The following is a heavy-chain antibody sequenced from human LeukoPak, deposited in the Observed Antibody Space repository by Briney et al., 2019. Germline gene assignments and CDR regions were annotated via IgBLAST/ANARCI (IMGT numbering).Heavy chain of an antibody. CDR3: ARQINGYSYSDY. CDR2: INHSGST. J-gene: IGHJ4*02. CDR1: GGSFSGYY. D-gene: IGHD5-18*01. Sequence: PSETLSLTCAVYGGSFSGYYWSWIRQPPGKGLEWIGEINHSGSTNYNPSLKSRVTISIDTSKNQFSLKLSSVTAADTVVYYCARQINGYSYSDYWGQGTLVTVSS. V-gene: IGHV4-34*01.